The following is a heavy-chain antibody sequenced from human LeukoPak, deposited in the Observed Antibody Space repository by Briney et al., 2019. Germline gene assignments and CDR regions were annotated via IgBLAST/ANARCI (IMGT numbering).Heavy chain of an antibody. D-gene: IGHD3-10*01. CDR2: IYHSGST. J-gene: IGHJ3*02. CDR3: ARDRGEYYGSGSYYNDDAFDI. V-gene: IGHV4-4*02. CDR1: GGSISSSNW. Sequence: SVTLSLTCAVSGGSISSSNWWSWVRQPPGKGLEWIGEIYHSGSTNYNPSLKSRVTISVDKSKNQFSLKLSSVTAADTAVYYCARDRGEYYGSGSYYNDDAFDIWGQGTMVTVSS.